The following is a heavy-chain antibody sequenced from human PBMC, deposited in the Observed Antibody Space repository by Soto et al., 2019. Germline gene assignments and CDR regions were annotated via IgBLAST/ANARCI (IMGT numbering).Heavy chain of an antibody. D-gene: IGHD3-16*01. J-gene: IGHJ5*02. V-gene: IGHV3-74*01. CDR1: AFTFSSYW. CDR3: VLRNCLDP. CDR2: INSDVSST. Sequence: GGSLRLSCAASAFTFSSYWMHWVRQAPGKGLVWVSRINSDVSSTSYADSVKGRFTISRDNAKNTLYLQMNSLTAEDTAVYYRVLRNCLDPWGQVTMVTVSS.